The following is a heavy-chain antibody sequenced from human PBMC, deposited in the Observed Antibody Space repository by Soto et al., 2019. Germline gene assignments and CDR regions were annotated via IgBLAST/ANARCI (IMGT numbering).Heavy chain of an antibody. V-gene: IGHV4-59*08. J-gene: IGHJ3*01. CDR1: GGSISGYY. CDR2: IYYSGGA. CDR3: ARPTKGGAFDL. Sequence: QVHLQESGPGLVKPSETLSLTCIVSGGSISGYYWSWIRQPPGKGLEWIGYIYYSGGATYNPSLKSRVSRSVDTSNNQFSLRLTSVTAADTAVYYCARPTKGGAFDLWGQGTMVTVSS.